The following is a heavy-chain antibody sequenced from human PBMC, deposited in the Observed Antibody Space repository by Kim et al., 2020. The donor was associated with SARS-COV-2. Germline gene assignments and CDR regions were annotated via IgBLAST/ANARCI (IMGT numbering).Heavy chain of an antibody. CDR2: ISYDGSNK. V-gene: IGHV3-33*05. CDR1: GFTFSSYG. CDR3: AREVTRIWFGDSPYGMDV. J-gene: IGHJ6*02. Sequence: GGSLRLSCAASGFTFSSYGMHWVRQAPGKGLEWVAVISYDGSNKYYADSVKGRFTISRDNSKNTLYLQMNSLRAEDTAVYYCAREVTRIWFGDSPYGMDVWGQGTTVTVSS. D-gene: IGHD3-10*01.